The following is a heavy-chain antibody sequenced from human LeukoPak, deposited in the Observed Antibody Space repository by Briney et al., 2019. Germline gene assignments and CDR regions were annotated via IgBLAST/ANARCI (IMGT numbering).Heavy chain of an antibody. CDR1: GFTFSSYG. D-gene: IGHD4-23*01. CDR3: AKRRLEDSGTYGGGFDF. Sequence: PGGSLRLSCAASGFTFSSYGMHWVRQAPGKGLEWVAVISYDGSNKYYADSVKGRFTISRDNSKNTLYLQMNSLRAEDTAVYYCAKRRLEDSGTYGGGFDFWGQGTMVTVSS. V-gene: IGHV3-30*18. CDR2: ISYDGSNK. J-gene: IGHJ3*01.